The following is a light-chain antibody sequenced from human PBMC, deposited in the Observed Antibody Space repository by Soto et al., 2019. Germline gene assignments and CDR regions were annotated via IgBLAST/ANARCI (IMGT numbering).Light chain of an antibody. V-gene: IGKV1-9*01. CDR3: QQLNGSPLT. CDR1: QGISSY. J-gene: IGKJ4*01. Sequence: DIQLTQSPSFLSASVGDRVTITCRASQGISSYLAWYQQKPGRAPQLLIYAASTLQSGVPSRFSGSGSGTEFTRTISSLQPDDFATYYCQQLNGSPLTFGGGTRVEIK. CDR2: AAS.